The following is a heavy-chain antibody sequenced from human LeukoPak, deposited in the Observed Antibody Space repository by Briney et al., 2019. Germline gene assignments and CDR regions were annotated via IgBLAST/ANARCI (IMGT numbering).Heavy chain of an antibody. V-gene: IGHV3-30*01. J-gene: IGHJ3*02. CDR3: ARGFNVLGAFDI. D-gene: IGHD3-10*01. CDR1: GFTFSSYA. CDR2: ISYDGSNK. Sequence: GGSLRLSCAASGFTFSSYAMHWVRQAPGKGPEWVAVISYDGSNKYYADSVKGRFTISRDNSKNTLYLQMNSLRAEDTVVYYCARGFNVLGAFDIWGQGTMVTVSS.